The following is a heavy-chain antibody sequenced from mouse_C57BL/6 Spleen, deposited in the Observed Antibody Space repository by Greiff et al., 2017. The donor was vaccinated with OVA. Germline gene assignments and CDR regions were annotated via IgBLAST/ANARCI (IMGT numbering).Heavy chain of an antibody. V-gene: IGHV1-9*01. D-gene: IGHD1-1*01. Sequence: VQRVESGAELMKPGASVKLSRKATGYTFTGYWIEWVKQRPGHGLEWIGEILPGSGSTNYNEKFKGKATFTADTSSNTAYMQLSSLTTEDSAIYYCARSGTTVPLGYWGQGTTLTVSS. J-gene: IGHJ2*01. CDR2: ILPGSGST. CDR3: ARSGTTVPLGY. CDR1: GYTFTGYW.